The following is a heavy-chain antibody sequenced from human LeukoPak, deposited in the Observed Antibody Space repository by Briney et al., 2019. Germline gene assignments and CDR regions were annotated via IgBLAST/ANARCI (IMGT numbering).Heavy chain of an antibody. CDR2: ISSSSSYI. D-gene: IGHD3-22*01. V-gene: IGHV3-21*01. CDR1: GFTFSSYS. CDR3: ARDYYYDSSGRPYYFDY. Sequence: GGSLRLSCAASGFTFSSYSMNWVRQAPGKGLEWVSSISSSSSYIYYADSVKGRFTISRDNAKNSLYLQMNSLRAEDTAVYYCARDYYYDSSGRPYYFDYWGRGTLVTVSS. J-gene: IGHJ4*02.